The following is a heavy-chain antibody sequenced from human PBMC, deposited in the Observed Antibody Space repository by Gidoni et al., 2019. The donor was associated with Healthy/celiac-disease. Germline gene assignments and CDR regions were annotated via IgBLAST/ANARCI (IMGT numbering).Heavy chain of an antibody. D-gene: IGHD1-26*01. CDR2: IYYSGST. J-gene: IGHJ6*02. V-gene: IGHV4-31*03. Sequence: QVQLQESGPGLVKPSQTLSLTCTVPSGSISSGDYYWSWIRQHPGKGLEWIGYIYYSGSTYYNPSLKSRVTISVDTSKNQFSLKLSSVTAADTAVYYCARDLRVGATSGYYYYGLDVWGQGTTVTVSS. CDR3: ARDLRVGATSGYYYYGLDV. CDR1: SGSISSGDYY.